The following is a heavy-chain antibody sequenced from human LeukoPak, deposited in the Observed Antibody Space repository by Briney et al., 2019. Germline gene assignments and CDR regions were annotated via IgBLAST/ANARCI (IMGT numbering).Heavy chain of an antibody. CDR2: INTDGSSL. CDR3: ARRINYYDSSGYYYVRYFDS. D-gene: IGHD3-22*01. Sequence: GGSLRLSCAASGFTFSDYYMSWIRQAPGKGPVWVARINTDGSSLNYADSVKGRFTISRDNAKNTLYLQMNSLGAEDTAVYYCARRINYYDSSGYYYVRYFDSWGQGTLVAVSS. J-gene: IGHJ4*02. CDR1: GFTFSDYY. V-gene: IGHV3-74*01.